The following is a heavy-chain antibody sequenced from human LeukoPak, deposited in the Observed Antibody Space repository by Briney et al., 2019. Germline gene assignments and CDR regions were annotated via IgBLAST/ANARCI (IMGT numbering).Heavy chain of an antibody. Sequence: GESLKISFKGSGSRFTSYWIGWVRQMPGKGLEWMGIIYPGDSDTRYSPSFQGQVTISADKSSSTAYLQWSSLKASDTAMYYCARHSGVCTGGSCHSDFDYWGQGTLVTVSS. CDR2: IYPGDSDT. CDR3: ARHSGVCTGGSCHSDFDY. J-gene: IGHJ4*02. D-gene: IGHD2-15*01. CDR1: GSRFTSYW. V-gene: IGHV5-51*01.